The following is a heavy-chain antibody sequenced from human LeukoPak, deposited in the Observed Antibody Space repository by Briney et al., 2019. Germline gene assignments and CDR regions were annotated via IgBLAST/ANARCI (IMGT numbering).Heavy chain of an antibody. J-gene: IGHJ4*02. CDR1: GFTFSSYA. CDR3: AKGSYYDSSGSFYFDY. CDR2: ISGSGGST. V-gene: IGHV3-23*01. D-gene: IGHD3-22*01. Sequence: GGSLRLSCAASGFTFSSYAMSWVRQAPGKGLEWVSAISGSGGSTYYADSVKGRFTISRDNSKNTLYVQVNSLGTEDTAAYYCAKGSYYDSSGSFYFDYWGQGTLATVSS.